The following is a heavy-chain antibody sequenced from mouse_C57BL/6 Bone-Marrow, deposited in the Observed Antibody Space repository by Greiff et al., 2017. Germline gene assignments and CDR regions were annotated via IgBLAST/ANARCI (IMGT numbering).Heavy chain of an antibody. D-gene: IGHD2-5*01. CDR1: GYTFTSYW. Sequence: QVQLQQPGAELVKPGASVKMSCKASGYTFTSYWLTWVKQRPGQGLEWIGDIYPGSGSTNYNEKFKSKATLTVDTSSSTAYMQLSSLTSEDAAVDYCARPNYSNYGYFDVWGTGTTVTVAS. J-gene: IGHJ1*03. CDR2: IYPGSGST. CDR3: ARPNYSNYGYFDV. V-gene: IGHV1-55*01.